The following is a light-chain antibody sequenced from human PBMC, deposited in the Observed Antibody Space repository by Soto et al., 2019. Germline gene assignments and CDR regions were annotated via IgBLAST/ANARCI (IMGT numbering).Light chain of an antibody. J-gene: IGLJ2*01. V-gene: IGLV2-14*01. CDR3: SSYSSTTIL. Sequence: QSALTQPTSVSGSPGQSITISCSGISPGFGVSWYQHFPGKAPKLIIFEVSNRPSGISNRFSGSKSGNTASLTISGLHSDDEGLYHCSSYSSTTILFGGGTK. CDR1: SPGFGV. CDR2: EVS.